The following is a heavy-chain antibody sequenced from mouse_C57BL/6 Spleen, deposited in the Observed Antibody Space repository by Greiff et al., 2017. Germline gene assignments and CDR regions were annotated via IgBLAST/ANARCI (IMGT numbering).Heavy chain of an antibody. Sequence: QVQLQQSGAELVKPGASVKISCKASGYAFSCYWMNWVKQRPGKGLEWIGQIYPGDGDTNYNGKFKGKATLTADKSSSTSYMQLSSLTSEDSAVYFCARGVTWIYFDDWGQGATLTVSS. J-gene: IGHJ2*01. CDR3: ARGVTWIYFDD. CDR2: IYPGDGDT. CDR1: GYAFSCYW. V-gene: IGHV1-80*01. D-gene: IGHD2-3*01.